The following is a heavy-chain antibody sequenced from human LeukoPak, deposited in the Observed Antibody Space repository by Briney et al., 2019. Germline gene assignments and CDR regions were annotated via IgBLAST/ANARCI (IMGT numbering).Heavy chain of an antibody. V-gene: IGHV4-4*07. J-gene: IGHJ4*02. CDR3: ARDWFFGGSYFDY. CDR1: GGSISSSY. Sequence: PSETLSLTCTASGGSISSSYWGWIRQPAGKGLEWIGRIYTSGSTNYNPSLKSRVTMSVDTSKNQFSLKLSSVTAADTAVYYCARDWFFGGSYFDYWGQGTLVTVSS. CDR2: IYTSGST. D-gene: IGHD1-26*01.